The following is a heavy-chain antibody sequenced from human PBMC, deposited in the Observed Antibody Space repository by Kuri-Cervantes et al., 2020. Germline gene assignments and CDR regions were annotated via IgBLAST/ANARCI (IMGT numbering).Heavy chain of an antibody. V-gene: IGHV3-23*01. CDR3: ARDSITGTTLGYYGMDV. CDR1: GFTFSSYA. J-gene: IGHJ6*02. CDR2: ISGSGGST. D-gene: IGHD1-7*01. Sequence: GESLKISCAASGFTFSSYAMSWVRQAPGKGLEWVSAISGSGGSTYYADSVKGRFTISRDNSKNTLYLQMNSLRAEDTAVYYCARDSITGTTLGYYGMDVWGQGTTGTVSS.